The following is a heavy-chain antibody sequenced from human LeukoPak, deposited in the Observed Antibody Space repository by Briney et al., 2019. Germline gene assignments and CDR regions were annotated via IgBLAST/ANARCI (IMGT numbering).Heavy chain of an antibody. V-gene: IGHV3-21*01. J-gene: IGHJ4*02. D-gene: IGHD6-13*01. CDR1: GFTFNSYS. Sequence: GGSLRLSCAASGFTFNSYSMNWVRQAPGKGLEWVSSISDSSSYIYYADSVKGRFTISRDNAKNSLYLQMNSLRAEDTAVYYCARDLGPSSSRINDYWGQGTLVIVSS. CDR3: ARDLGPSSSRINDY. CDR2: ISDSSSYI.